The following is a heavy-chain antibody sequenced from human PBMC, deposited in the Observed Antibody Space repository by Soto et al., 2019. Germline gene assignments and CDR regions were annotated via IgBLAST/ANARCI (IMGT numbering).Heavy chain of an antibody. Sequence: GASVKVSCKASGGTFSSYAISWVRQAPGQGLEWMGGIIPIFGTANYAQKFQGRVTITADESTSTAYMELSSLRSEDTAVYYCARVGDILTGYYGSPGWFDPWGQGTLVTVSS. CDR2: IIPIFGTA. V-gene: IGHV1-69*13. CDR3: ARVGDILTGYYGSPGWFDP. CDR1: GGTFSSYA. J-gene: IGHJ5*02. D-gene: IGHD3-9*01.